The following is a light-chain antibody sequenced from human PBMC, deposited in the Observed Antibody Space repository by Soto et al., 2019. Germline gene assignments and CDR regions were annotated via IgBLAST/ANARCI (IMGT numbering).Light chain of an antibody. CDR2: GAF. J-gene: IGKJ1*01. CDR1: QSVSSN. V-gene: IGKV3-15*01. Sequence: EIVMTQSPATLSVSPGERATLSCRASQSVSSNLTWYQQKPGQAPRLLIYGAFTRATGNPARFSGSGSGTEFTLTISSLQSEDFAVYYCHQYNTWLGGFGQGTKVEIK. CDR3: HQYNTWLGG.